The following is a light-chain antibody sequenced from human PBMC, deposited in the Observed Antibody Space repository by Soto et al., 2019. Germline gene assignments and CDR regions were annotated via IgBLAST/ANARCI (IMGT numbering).Light chain of an antibody. Sequence: EILLTQSPGTLSLSPGERATLSCRASQSVSSNLAWYQQKPGQAPRLLIYGASTRATGIPARFSGSGRGSGTDFTLTISRLQPEDFEVYYCQQDYNLPITFGQGTRLEIK. CDR2: GAS. CDR1: QSVSSN. V-gene: IGKV3D-7*01. CDR3: QQDYNLPIT. J-gene: IGKJ5*01.